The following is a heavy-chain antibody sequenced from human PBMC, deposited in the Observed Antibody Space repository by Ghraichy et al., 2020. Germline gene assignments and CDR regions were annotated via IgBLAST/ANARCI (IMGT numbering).Heavy chain of an antibody. CDR2: ISSSGSTI. Sequence: GGSLRLSCGVSGFTFSNYEMNWVRQAPGKGLEWVSYISSSGSTIYYADSVKGRFAISRDNAKNSLFLQMNSLRAEDTAVYYCARKVYSSSRFYFDYWGRGTLLTVSS. D-gene: IGHD6-6*01. CDR1: GFTFSNYE. J-gene: IGHJ4*02. CDR3: ARKVYSSSRFYFDY. V-gene: IGHV3-48*03.